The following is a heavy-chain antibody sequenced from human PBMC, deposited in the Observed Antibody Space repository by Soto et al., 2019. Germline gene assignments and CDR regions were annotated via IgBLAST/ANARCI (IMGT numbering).Heavy chain of an antibody. D-gene: IGHD3-22*01. CDR1: GGSISSGDYY. CDR2: IYYSGST. J-gene: IGHJ4*02. CDR3: ARAGDSSGYYPGGFGY. V-gene: IGHV4-30-4*01. Sequence: QVQLQESGPGLVKPSQTLSLTCTVSGGSISSGDYYWSWIRQPPGKGLEWIGYIYYSGSTYYNPSLKRRVTISVDTSKNQFSLKLSSVTAADTAVYYCARAGDSSGYYPGGFGYWGQGTLVTVSS.